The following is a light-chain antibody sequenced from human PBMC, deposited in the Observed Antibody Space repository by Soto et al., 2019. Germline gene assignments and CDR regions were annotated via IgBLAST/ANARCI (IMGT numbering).Light chain of an antibody. V-gene: IGLV2-11*01. Sequence: QSALTQPRSVSGSPGQSVTISCTGTSSDIGGYNFVSWFQQHPGKAPKLMIYDVNKRPSGVPDRFSGSKSDNTASLTISGLQAEDEADYYCCSYAGSYSYVFGTGTKVTVL. CDR2: DVN. J-gene: IGLJ1*01. CDR3: CSYAGSYSYV. CDR1: SSDIGGYNF.